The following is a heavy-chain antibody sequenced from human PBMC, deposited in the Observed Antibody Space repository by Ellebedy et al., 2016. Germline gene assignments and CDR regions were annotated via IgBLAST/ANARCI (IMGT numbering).Heavy chain of an antibody. J-gene: IGHJ4*02. Sequence: GESLKISCAASGFMFRSFFMSWVRRAPGKGLEWVATISAGGETTYFADSMRGRFTISRDSSKNSVYLRMNNLRVEDTAVYYCRQGHYADLWGQGTLVTVSS. V-gene: IGHV3-23*01. CDR3: RQGHYADL. D-gene: IGHD4-17*01. CDR2: ISAGGETT. CDR1: GFMFRSFF.